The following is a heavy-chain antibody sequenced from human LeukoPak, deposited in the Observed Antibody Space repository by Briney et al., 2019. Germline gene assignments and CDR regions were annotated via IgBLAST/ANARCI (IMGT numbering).Heavy chain of an antibody. D-gene: IGHD3-22*01. J-gene: IGHJ3*02. CDR2: SYTSGST. CDR3: ARHLNFGSSGYYPNDAFDI. CDR1: GGSLSSYY. V-gene: IGHV4-4*09. Sequence: SETLSLTCTVSGGSLSSYYWSWIRQPPGKGLEWIGYSYTSGSTNYNPSLKSRVTISVDTSKNQFSLKLSSVTAADTAVYYCARHLNFGSSGYYPNDAFDIWGQGTMVTVSS.